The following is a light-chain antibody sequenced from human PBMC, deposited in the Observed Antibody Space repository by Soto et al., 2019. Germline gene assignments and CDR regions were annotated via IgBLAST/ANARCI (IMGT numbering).Light chain of an antibody. CDR1: HSVSSSY. V-gene: IGKV3-20*01. Sequence: IVLTRAPGTLSLTPVEIGCLSFRASHSVSSSYFAWSTQKPGPAPRLLIYGASRRATGVPPRFTGSGSGTEFNLTISNIQSQDFAVYYCQQYNSWPITFGQGTRLEIK. J-gene: IGKJ5*01. CDR2: GAS. CDR3: QQYNSWPIT.